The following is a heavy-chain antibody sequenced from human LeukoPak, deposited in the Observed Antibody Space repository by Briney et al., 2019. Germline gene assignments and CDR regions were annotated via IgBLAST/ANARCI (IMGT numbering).Heavy chain of an antibody. CDR3: ARGRSFHYYGSGSYNDY. J-gene: IGHJ4*02. CDR2: INSDGSST. D-gene: IGHD3-10*01. CDR1: GFTFSSYW. Sequence: PGGSLRLSCAASGFTFSSYWMHWVRKAPGKGLVWVSRINSDGSSTRYADSVKGRFTISRDNAKNTLYLQMNSLRAEDTAVYYCARGRSFHYYGSGSYNDYWGQGTLVTVSS. V-gene: IGHV3-74*01.